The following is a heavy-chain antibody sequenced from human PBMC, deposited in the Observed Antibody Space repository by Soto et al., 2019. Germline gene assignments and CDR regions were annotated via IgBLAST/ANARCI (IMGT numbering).Heavy chain of an antibody. CDR3: AKDQYYDILPGYYKDAFDI. Sequence: GGSLRLSCAASGFTFSSYAMSWVRQAPGKGLEWVSAISGSGGSTYYADSVKGRFTSSRDNSKNTLYLQMNSLRAEDTAVYYCAKDQYYDILPGYYKDAFDIWGQGTMVTVSS. D-gene: IGHD3-9*01. J-gene: IGHJ3*02. CDR2: ISGSGGST. CDR1: GFTFSSYA. V-gene: IGHV3-23*01.